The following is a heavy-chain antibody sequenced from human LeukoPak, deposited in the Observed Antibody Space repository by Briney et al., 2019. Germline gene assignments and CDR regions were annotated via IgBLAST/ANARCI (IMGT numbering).Heavy chain of an antibody. V-gene: IGHV4-4*09. CDR3: ARHRSGSLLFLHMDV. CDR2: IYTSGST. CDR1: GGSISSYY. Sequence: PSETLSLTCTVSGGSISSYYWSWIRQPPGKGLEWIGYIYTSGSTNCNPSLKSRVTISVDTSKNQFSLKLSSVTAADTAVYYCARHRSGSLLFLHMDVWGKGTTVTVSS. D-gene: IGHD3-10*01. J-gene: IGHJ6*03.